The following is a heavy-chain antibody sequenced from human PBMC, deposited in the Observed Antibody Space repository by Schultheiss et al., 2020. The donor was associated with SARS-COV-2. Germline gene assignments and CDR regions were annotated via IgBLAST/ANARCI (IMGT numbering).Heavy chain of an antibody. D-gene: IGHD3-9*01. J-gene: IGHJ4*02. V-gene: IGHV3-30*01. CDR3: ARDYKSRGYDILTGYYY. Sequence: GGSLRLSCAASGFTFSSYAMHWVRQAPGKGLEWVAVISYDGSNKYYADSVKGRFTISRDNSKNTLYLQMNSLRAEDTAVYYCARDYKSRGYDILTGYYYWGQGTLVTVSS. CDR2: ISYDGSNK. CDR1: GFTFSSYA.